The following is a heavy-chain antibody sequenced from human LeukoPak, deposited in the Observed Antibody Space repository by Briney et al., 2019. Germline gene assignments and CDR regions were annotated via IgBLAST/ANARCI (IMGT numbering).Heavy chain of an antibody. CDR1: GGSISGSGYY. Sequence: SQTLSLTCTVSGGSISGSGYYWSWIRQPPGKGLEWIGYIYHTGSTYYNPSLASRVTISVDRSKNQFSLRLTSVTAADTAVFYCARHEPYSSSWTIFDYWGQGTLVTVSS. D-gene: IGHD6-13*01. V-gene: IGHV4-30-2*01. J-gene: IGHJ4*02. CDR3: ARHEPYSSSWTIFDY. CDR2: IYHTGST.